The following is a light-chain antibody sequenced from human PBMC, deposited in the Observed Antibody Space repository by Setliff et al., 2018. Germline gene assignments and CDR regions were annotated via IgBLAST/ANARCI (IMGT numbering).Light chain of an antibody. CDR3: CAYTASTTYV. V-gene: IGLV2-14*03. CDR2: DVS. Sequence: ALAQPAAVSGSPGQSIAISRTGSNSDVGGYDYVSWYQQHPGKVPKLIIFDVSNRPSGVSHRFSGSKSGNTASLTISGLQADDEADYYCCAYTASTTYVFVNGTKVTVL. J-gene: IGLJ1*01. CDR1: NSDVGGYDY.